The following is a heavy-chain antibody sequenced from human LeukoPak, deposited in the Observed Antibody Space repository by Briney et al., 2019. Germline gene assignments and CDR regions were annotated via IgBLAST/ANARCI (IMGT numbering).Heavy chain of an antibody. CDR1: GGTFSSYA. J-gene: IGHJ4*02. Sequence: ASVKVSCKASGGTFSSYAISWMRQAPGQGLEWMGGIIPIFGTANYAQKFQGRVTITADESTSTAYMELSSLRSEDTAVYYCASARHIVVVTANGGYFDYWGQGTLVTVSS. D-gene: IGHD2-21*02. V-gene: IGHV1-69*13. CDR3: ASARHIVVVTANGGYFDY. CDR2: IIPIFGTA.